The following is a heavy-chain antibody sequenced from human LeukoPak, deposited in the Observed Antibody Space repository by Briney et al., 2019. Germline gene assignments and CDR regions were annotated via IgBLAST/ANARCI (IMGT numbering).Heavy chain of an antibody. CDR2: IIPIFGTA. CDR3: ARVGGGPFDAFDI. Sequence: SVRVSCKASGGTFSSYAISWVRQAPGQGLEWMGGIIPIFGTANYAQKFQGRVTITTDESTSTAYMELSSLRSEDTAVYYCARVGGGPFDAFDIWGQGTMVTVSS. J-gene: IGHJ3*02. V-gene: IGHV1-69*05. D-gene: IGHD3-16*01. CDR1: GGTFSSYA.